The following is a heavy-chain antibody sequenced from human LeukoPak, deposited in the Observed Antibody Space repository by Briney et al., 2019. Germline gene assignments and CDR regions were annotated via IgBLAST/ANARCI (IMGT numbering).Heavy chain of an antibody. CDR1: GGSISSTNW. Sequence: PSGTLSLTCAVSGGSISSTNWWSWVRQPPGKGLEWIGEIYHSGSSNSNPSLKSRVTISVDTSKNQFSLKLSSVTAADTAVYYCAGGNYYDSSGYSSWGQGTLVTVSS. CDR3: AGGNYYDSSGYSS. CDR2: IYHSGSS. D-gene: IGHD3-22*01. V-gene: IGHV4-4*02. J-gene: IGHJ5*02.